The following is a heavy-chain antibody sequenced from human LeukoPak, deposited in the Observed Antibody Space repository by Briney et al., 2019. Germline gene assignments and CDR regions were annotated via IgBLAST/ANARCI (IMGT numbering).Heavy chain of an antibody. J-gene: IGHJ5*02. D-gene: IGHD3-16*02. CDR2: IYYSGST. CDR3: ARAQKYDYVWGSYRSACWFDP. Sequence: SETLSLTCTVSGYSISSGYYWGWIRQPPGKGLEWIGYIYYSGSTNYNPSLKSRVTISVDTSKNQFSLKLSSVTAADTAVYYCARAQKYDYVWGSYRSACWFDPWGQGTLVTVSS. CDR1: GYSISSGYY. V-gene: IGHV4-61*01.